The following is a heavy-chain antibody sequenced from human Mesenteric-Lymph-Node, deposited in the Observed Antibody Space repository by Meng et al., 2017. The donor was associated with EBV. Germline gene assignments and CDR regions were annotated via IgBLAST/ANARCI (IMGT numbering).Heavy chain of an antibody. Sequence: QVQLVQSGAEVKKPGSSVKVSCKASGDTFSKYTITWVRQVPGQGLEWMGGIIPLSHAPNYAQRLQGRLTINADESTTTAYMELSSLRSDDTAVYYCATGMAREMVTGGLGFDSWGQGTLVTVSS. J-gene: IGHJ4*02. CDR2: IIPLSHAP. CDR3: ATGMAREMVTGGLGFDS. D-gene: IGHD5-24*01. V-gene: IGHV1-69*01. CDR1: GDTFSKYT.